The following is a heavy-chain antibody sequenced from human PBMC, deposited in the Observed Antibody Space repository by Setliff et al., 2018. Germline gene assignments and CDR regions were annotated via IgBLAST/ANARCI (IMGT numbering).Heavy chain of an antibody. V-gene: IGHV3-15*01. CDR2: IKSKTDGGTT. J-gene: IGHJ6*02. Sequence: PGGSLRLSCAASGFTFSNAWMSWVRQAPGKGLEWVGRIKSKTDGGTTDYAAPVKGRFTISRDDSKNTLYLQMNSLKTEDTAVYYCFRAWDYYYYGMDVWGQGTTVTV. CDR1: GFTFSNAW. D-gene: IGHD1-26*01. CDR3: FRAWDYYYYGMDV.